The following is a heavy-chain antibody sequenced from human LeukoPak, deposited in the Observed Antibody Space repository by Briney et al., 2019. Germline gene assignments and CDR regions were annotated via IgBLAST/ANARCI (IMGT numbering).Heavy chain of an antibody. CDR3: ARGRGSGHKENWFDP. Sequence: ASVNVSCNASGYTFTTYDINWVRQATGQGLEWMGWMNPNSGNTGYTQKFQGRVTMTRNTSISTAYMELSSLRSEDTAVYYCARGRGSGHKENWFDPWGQGTLVTVSS. CDR2: MNPNSGNT. J-gene: IGHJ5*02. D-gene: IGHD6-19*01. CDR1: GYTFTTYD. V-gene: IGHV1-8*01.